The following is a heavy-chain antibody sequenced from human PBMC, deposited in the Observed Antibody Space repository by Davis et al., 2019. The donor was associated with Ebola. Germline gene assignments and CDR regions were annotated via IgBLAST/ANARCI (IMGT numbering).Heavy chain of an antibody. D-gene: IGHD1-26*01. Sequence: GESLKISCAASGFTFSSYSMNWVRQAPGKGLEWVSSIIFRSSYIYYADSVKGRFTISRDNTKNSIYLQMNSLTVEDTAVYYCATLPGGRGVDVWGPGTTVTVSS. J-gene: IGHJ6*02. V-gene: IGHV3-21*01. CDR3: ATLPGGRGVDV. CDR1: GFTFSSYS. CDR2: IIFRSSYI.